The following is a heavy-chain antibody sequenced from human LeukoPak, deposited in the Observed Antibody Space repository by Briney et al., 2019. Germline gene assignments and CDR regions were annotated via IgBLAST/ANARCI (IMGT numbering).Heavy chain of an antibody. CDR1: GYTFTGYY. CDR3: ARGSVAATPEDY. J-gene: IGHJ4*02. Sequence: ASVKVSCKASGYTFTGYYMHWVRQAPGQGLEWMGRINPNSGGTNYAQKLQGRVTMTTDTSTSTAYMELRSLRSDDTAVYYCARGSVAATPEDYWGQGTLVTVSS. CDR2: INPNSGGT. D-gene: IGHD2-15*01. V-gene: IGHV1-2*06.